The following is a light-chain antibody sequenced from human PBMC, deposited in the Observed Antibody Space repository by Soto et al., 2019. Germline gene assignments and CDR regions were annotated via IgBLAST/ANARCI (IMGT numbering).Light chain of an antibody. V-gene: IGKV3-20*01. J-gene: IGKJ1*01. Sequence: EVMLTQSPGTLSLSPGERATLSCRASQSVSSNYLAWYQQKSGQAPRLLIYGASNRATGIPDRFSGSGSGTDFTLTIRSLEPEDFAVYYCQQYDTSPRTFGQGPKVEFK. CDR3: QQYDTSPRT. CDR2: GAS. CDR1: QSVSSNY.